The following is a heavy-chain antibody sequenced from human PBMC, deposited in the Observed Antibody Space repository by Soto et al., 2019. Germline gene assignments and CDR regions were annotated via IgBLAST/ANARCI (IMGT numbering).Heavy chain of an antibody. CDR3: ASQVAGYWFDP. CDR1: CGSIISGGYY. V-gene: IGHV4-31*03. Sequence: SETLSLTCTFSCGSIISGGYYWSWIRQHPGKGLEWIGYIYYSGSTYYNPSLKSRVTISVDTSKNQFSLKLSSVTAADTAVYYCASQVAGYWFDPWGQGTLVTVSS. CDR2: IYYSGST. D-gene: IGHD6-19*01. J-gene: IGHJ5*02.